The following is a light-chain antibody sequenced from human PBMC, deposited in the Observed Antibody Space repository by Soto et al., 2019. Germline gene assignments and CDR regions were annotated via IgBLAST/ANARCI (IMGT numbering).Light chain of an antibody. CDR1: SSDVGTYNY. CDR2: DVS. Sequence: QSVLTQPRSVSGPPGQSVSISCSGTSSDVGTYNYVSWYQQHPGKAPKLMIYDVSKRPSGVPDRFSGSKSGNTASLTISGLQAEDEADYYCCSYAGGYTHAVFGGGTKLTAL. V-gene: IGLV2-11*01. CDR3: CSYAGGYTHAV. J-gene: IGLJ2*01.